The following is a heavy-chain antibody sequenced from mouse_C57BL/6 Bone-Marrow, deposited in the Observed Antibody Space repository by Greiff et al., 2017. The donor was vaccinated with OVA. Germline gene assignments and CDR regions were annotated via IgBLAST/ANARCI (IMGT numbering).Heavy chain of an antibody. V-gene: IGHV1-64*01. J-gene: IGHJ2*01. CDR1: GYTFTSYW. CDR2: IHPNSGST. CDR3: ARPITTVVAVDY. D-gene: IGHD1-1*01. Sequence: QVQLQQSGAELVKPGASVKLSCKASGYTFTSYWMHWVKQRPGQGLEWIGMIHPNSGSTNYNEKFKSKATLTVDKSSSTAYMQLSSLTSEDSAVYYCARPITTVVAVDYWGQGTTLTVSS.